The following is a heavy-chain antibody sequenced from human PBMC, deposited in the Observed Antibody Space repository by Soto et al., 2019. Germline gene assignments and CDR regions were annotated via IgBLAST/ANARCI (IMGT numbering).Heavy chain of an antibody. D-gene: IGHD3-16*02. J-gene: IGHJ3*02. CDR1: GDSVSSNTAA. Sequence: SQTLSLTCAISGDSVSSNTAAWNWIRQSPSRGLEWLGRTYYRSKWYNDYAVSVKSRITINPDTSKKQFSLQLNSVTPEDTVVYYCARDDYIWGSYRPTNDAFDIWGQGTMVTVSS. CDR3: ARDDYIWGSYRPTNDAFDI. V-gene: IGHV6-1*01. CDR2: TYYRSKWYN.